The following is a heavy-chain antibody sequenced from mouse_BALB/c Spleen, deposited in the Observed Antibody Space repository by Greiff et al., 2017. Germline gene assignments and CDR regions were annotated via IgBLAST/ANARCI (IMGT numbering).Heavy chain of an antibody. CDR2: INPYNDGT. Sequence: EVQLKESGAELVRPGTSVKMSCKASGYTFTSYVMHWVKQKPGQGLEWIGYINPYNDGTKYNEKFKGKATLTSDKSSSTAYMELSSLTSEDSAVYYCARNYRYPDYWGQGTTLTVSS. V-gene: IGHV1-14*01. CDR1: GYTFTSYV. CDR3: ARNYRYPDY. D-gene: IGHD2-14*01. J-gene: IGHJ2*01.